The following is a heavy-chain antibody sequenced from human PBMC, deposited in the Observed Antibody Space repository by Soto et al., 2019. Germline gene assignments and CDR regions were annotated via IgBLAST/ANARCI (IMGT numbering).Heavy chain of an antibody. D-gene: IGHD1-26*01. V-gene: IGHV3-53*01. CDR2: IYSGGST. Sequence: GGSLRLSCAASGFTVSSNYMSWVRQAPGKGLEWVSVIYSGGSTYYADSVKGRFTISRDNSKNTLYLQMNSLRAEDTAVYYCASSEPLKVGATTVSPWDYWGQGTLVTVSS. CDR1: GFTVSSNY. J-gene: IGHJ4*02. CDR3: ASSEPLKVGATTVSPWDY.